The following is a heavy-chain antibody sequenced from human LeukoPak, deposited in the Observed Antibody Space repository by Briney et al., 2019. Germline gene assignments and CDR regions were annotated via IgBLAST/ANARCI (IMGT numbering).Heavy chain of an antibody. Sequence: SVKVSCKASGGTFSSYAISWVRQAPGQGLEWMGGIIPIFGTANYAQKFQGRVTITADESTSTAYMELSSLRSEDTAVYYCARMYCSSTSCSRSRVVPPYFDYWRQGTLVTVSS. CDR3: ARMYCSSTSCSRSRVVPPYFDY. CDR1: GGTFSSYA. D-gene: IGHD2-2*01. J-gene: IGHJ4*02. CDR2: IIPIFGTA. V-gene: IGHV1-69*01.